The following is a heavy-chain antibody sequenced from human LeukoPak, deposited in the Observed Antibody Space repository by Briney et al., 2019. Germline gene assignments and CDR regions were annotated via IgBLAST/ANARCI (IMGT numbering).Heavy chain of an antibody. V-gene: IGHV3-48*04. J-gene: IGHJ4*02. CDR1: GFTFSTYS. Sequence: GGSLRLSCAASGFTFSTYSMNWVRQAPGKGLEWFSYISSSSSAIYYADSVKGRFTISRDNAKNSLYLQMDSLRAEDTAVYFCARARGCNAHNCYSDYWGQGTLVTVSS. CDR2: ISSSSSAI. D-gene: IGHD2-21*01. CDR3: ARARGCNAHNCYSDY.